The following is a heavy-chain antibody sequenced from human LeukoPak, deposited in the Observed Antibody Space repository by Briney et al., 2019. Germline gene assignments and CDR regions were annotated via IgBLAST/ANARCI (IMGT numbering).Heavy chain of an antibody. V-gene: IGHV4-34*01. D-gene: IGHD5-18*01. CDR1: GGSFSGYY. J-gene: IGHJ4*02. Sequence: PSETLSLTCAVYGGSFSGYYWSWIRQPPGKGLEWIGEINHSGSTNYNPSLKSRVTISVDTSKNQFSLKLSSVTAADTAVYYCARGYSYGGSYFDYWGQGTLVTVSS. CDR2: INHSGST. CDR3: ARGYSYGGSYFDY.